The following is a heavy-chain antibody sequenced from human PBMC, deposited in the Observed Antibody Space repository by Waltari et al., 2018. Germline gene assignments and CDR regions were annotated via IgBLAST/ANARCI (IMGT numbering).Heavy chain of an antibody. Sequence: QVQLVQSGAEVKKPGASVKVSCKASVYTFTSYAMHWVRQAPGQRLEWMGWINAGNGNTKYSQKFQGRVTITRDTSASTAYMELSSLRSEDTAVYYCARDRAFYYYGSGSYYPTPDYWGQGTLVTVSS. D-gene: IGHD3-10*01. V-gene: IGHV1-3*01. CDR3: ARDRAFYYYGSGSYYPTPDY. CDR2: INAGNGNT. J-gene: IGHJ4*02. CDR1: VYTFTSYA.